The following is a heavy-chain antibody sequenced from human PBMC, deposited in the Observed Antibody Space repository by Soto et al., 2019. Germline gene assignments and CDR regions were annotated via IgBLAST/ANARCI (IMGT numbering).Heavy chain of an antibody. V-gene: IGHV7-4-1*01. J-gene: IGHJ4*02. Sequence: QVQLVQSGSESMQPGASVKVSCKGSGYNFNSHSINWLRQAPGQGLEWMGWINPNTGNPTYEKGFTGRFVFPVDTSVSTVYLQIFSLQAVDSAVYYCARDRASGSLDYWRQGTLVTVSS. CDR1: GYNFNSHS. D-gene: IGHD1-26*01. CDR3: ARDRASGSLDY. CDR2: INPNTGNP.